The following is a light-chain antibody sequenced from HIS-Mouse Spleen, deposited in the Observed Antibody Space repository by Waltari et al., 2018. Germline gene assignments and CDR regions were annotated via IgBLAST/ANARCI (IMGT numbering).Light chain of an antibody. CDR2: RNN. Sequence: QSVLTQPPSASGTPGPRVTIACSGSSPKIGSNYVYWYQQPPGTAPKPLIYRNNQQPSGVPDRFSGSKSGTSASLAISGLRSEDEADYYCAAWDDSLSGPVFGGGTKLTVL. CDR1: SPKIGSNY. CDR3: AAWDDSLSGPV. J-gene: IGLJ2*01. V-gene: IGLV1-47*01.